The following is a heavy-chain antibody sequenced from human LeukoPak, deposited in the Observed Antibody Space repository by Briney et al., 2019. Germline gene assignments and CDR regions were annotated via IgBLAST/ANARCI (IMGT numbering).Heavy chain of an antibody. CDR1: GFTFSSYW. CDR3: ARKAAPAMDV. J-gene: IGHJ6*02. CDR2: IKQDGSER. V-gene: IGHV3-7*01. Sequence: GGSLRLSCAASGFTFSSYWMSWVCQAPGKGLEWVANIKQDGSERYYVDSVKGRFTISRDNAKSSLYLQMNSLRAEDTAVYYCARKAAPAMDVWGQGTTVTVSS. D-gene: IGHD6-6*01.